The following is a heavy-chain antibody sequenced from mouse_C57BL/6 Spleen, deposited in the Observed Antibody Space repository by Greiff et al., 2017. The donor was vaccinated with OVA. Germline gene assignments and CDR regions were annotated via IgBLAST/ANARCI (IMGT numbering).Heavy chain of an antibody. CDR2: ISSGSSTI. V-gene: IGHV5-17*01. CDR1: GFTFSDYG. CDR3: ARRKSYYSNWYFDV. Sequence: EVKLLESGGGLVKPGGSLTLSCAASGFTFSDYGMHWVRQAPEKGLEWVAYISSGSSTIYYADTVKGRFTISRDNAKNTLFLQMTSLRSEDTAMYYCARRKSYYSNWYFDVWGTGTTVTVSS. J-gene: IGHJ1*03. D-gene: IGHD2-5*01.